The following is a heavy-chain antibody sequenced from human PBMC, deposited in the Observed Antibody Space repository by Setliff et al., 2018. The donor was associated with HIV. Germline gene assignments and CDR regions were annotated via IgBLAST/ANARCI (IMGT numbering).Heavy chain of an antibody. D-gene: IGHD6-6*01. J-gene: IGHJ4*02. V-gene: IGHV4-31*03. Sequence: PSETLSLPCSVSGVSVGSGDYYWRWIRQHPEKALEWIGYIFHSGDTYYNPSLKSRISMSVDTSKNHFSLELTSLTAADTAVYYCATRPRIAARPFDYWGQGMLVTVSS. CDR2: IFHSGDT. CDR3: ATRPRIAARPFDY. CDR1: GVSVGSGDYY.